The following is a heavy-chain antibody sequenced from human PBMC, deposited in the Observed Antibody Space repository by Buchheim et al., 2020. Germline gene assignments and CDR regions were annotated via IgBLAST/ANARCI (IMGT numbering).Heavy chain of an antibody. D-gene: IGHD3-10*01. CDR2: ISYDGSNK. CDR3: ARALQGHYYGSGSYSHYYYYYGMDV. V-gene: IGHV3-30-3*01. CDR1: GFTFSSYA. Sequence: VQVVESGGGVVQPGRSLRLSCAASGFTFSSYAMHWVRQAPGKGLEWVAVISYDGSNKYYADSVKGRFTISRDNSKNTLYLQMNSLRAEDTAVYYCARALQGHYYGSGSYSHYYYYYGMDVWGQGTT. J-gene: IGHJ6*02.